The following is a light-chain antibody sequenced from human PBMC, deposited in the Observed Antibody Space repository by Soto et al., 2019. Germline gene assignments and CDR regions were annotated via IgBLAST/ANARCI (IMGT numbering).Light chain of an antibody. J-gene: IGKJ2*01. CDR3: QQYYNTPVT. CDR1: QNLFYSSNNKNY. Sequence: DIVMTQSPDSLAVSLGERATINCKSSQNLFYSSNNKNYLAWYQQKPGQPPKLLIYWASTRESGVPDRFSGSGSGTDFTLTISSLQADDVAVYYCQQYYNTPVTFGQGTKLEIK. V-gene: IGKV4-1*01. CDR2: WAS.